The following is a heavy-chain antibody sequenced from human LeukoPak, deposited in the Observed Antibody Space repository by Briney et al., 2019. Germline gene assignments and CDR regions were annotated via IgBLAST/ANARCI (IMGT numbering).Heavy chain of an antibody. Sequence: KPSETLSLTCVVYGGSFSGYYWSWIRQPPGKGLEWIGEINHSGSTNYNPSLKSRVTISVDTSKNHFSLKLSSVTAADTAVYYCARAPNYDFWSGYLDYWGQGTLVTVSS. CDR1: GGSFSGYY. D-gene: IGHD3-3*01. V-gene: IGHV4-34*01. J-gene: IGHJ4*02. CDR3: ARAPNYDFWSGYLDY. CDR2: INHSGST.